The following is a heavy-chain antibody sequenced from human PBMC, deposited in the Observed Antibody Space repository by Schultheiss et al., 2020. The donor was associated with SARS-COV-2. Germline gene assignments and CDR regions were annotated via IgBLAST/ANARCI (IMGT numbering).Heavy chain of an antibody. J-gene: IGHJ4*02. Sequence: SDPTLVKPTQTLTLTCTFSGFSLSTDGMRVSWIRQPPGKALEWLARIDWDDDKFYSTSLKTRLTISKDTSKNQVVLTMTNMDPVDTATYYCARIHGSGWYFDYWGQGTLVTVSS. D-gene: IGHD6-19*01. V-gene: IGHV2-70*04. CDR3: ARIHGSGWYFDY. CDR2: IDWDDDK. CDR1: GFSLSTDGMR.